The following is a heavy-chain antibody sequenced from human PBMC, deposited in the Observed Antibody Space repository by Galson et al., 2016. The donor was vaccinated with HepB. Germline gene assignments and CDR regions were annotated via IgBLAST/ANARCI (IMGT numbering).Heavy chain of an antibody. CDR3: TRSTRRYCSGGTCYPIDAFDL. Sequence: QSGAEVKKPGESLKISCKGSGYSFTSYWIGWVRQMPGKGLEWMGIIYPGDSDTTYSPSFQGQVTISADKSISTAYLQWSTLKASDTAMYYCTRSTRRYCSGGTCYPIDAFDLWGQGTTVTVSS. D-gene: IGHD2-15*01. V-gene: IGHV5-51*01. CDR1: GYSFTSYW. CDR2: IYPGDSDT. J-gene: IGHJ3*01.